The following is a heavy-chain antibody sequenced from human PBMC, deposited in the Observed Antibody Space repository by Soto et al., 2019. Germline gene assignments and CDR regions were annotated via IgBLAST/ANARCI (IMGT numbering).Heavy chain of an antibody. CDR1: GYTFTSYD. D-gene: IGHD6-13*01. Sequence: QVQLVQSGAELKKPGASVKVSCKASGYTFTSYDINWVRQATVQGLEWMGWMNPNSGNTGYAQKFQGRVTVTRNTSISTAYMELSTLRSEDTAVYYCARGTAAGTQYYFDYWGQGTLVTVSS. CDR3: ARGTAAGTQYYFDY. J-gene: IGHJ4*02. CDR2: MNPNSGNT. V-gene: IGHV1-8*01.